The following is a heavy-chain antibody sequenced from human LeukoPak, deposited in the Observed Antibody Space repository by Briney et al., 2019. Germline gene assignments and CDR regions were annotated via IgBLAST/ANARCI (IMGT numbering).Heavy chain of an antibody. Sequence: ASVKVSCKASRGAFICYAISWVRQAPGQGLEWMGGIIPIFGSANYAQKFQGRVTVTADESTSTAYLELSSLRSEDTAVYYCARGIQLQSWYYGMDVWGQGTTVTVSS. CDR2: IIPIFGSA. D-gene: IGHD5-18*01. V-gene: IGHV1-69*01. CDR1: RGAFICYA. J-gene: IGHJ6*02. CDR3: ARGIQLQSWYYGMDV.